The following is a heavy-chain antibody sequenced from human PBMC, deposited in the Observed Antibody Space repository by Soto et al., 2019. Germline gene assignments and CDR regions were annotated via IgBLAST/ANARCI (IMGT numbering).Heavy chain of an antibody. J-gene: IGHJ4*02. V-gene: IGHV4-39*01. CDR3: ATTHCSTTSCPPDY. D-gene: IGHD2-2*01. Sequence: PSETLSLTCTVSGGSISGSTSYWGWIRQPPGKGLEWIGSIYHSGSTYYSPSLKSRVTISADTSKNQFSLKLSSVTAADTAVYYCATTHCSTTSCPPDYWGQGALVTVSS. CDR1: GGSISGSTSY. CDR2: IYHSGST.